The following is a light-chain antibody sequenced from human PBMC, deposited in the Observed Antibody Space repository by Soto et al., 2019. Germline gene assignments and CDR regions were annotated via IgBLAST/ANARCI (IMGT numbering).Light chain of an antibody. Sequence: QSVLTQPASVSGSPGQSITISCTGTSSDVGGYNYVYWYQQHPGKAPKLMIYDVSNRPSGVSNRFSGSKSGNTASLTISGLQAEDEADYYCSSYTSSSPYVFGTGTKLTVL. J-gene: IGLJ1*01. CDR1: SSDVGGYNY. V-gene: IGLV2-14*01. CDR3: SSYTSSSPYV. CDR2: DVS.